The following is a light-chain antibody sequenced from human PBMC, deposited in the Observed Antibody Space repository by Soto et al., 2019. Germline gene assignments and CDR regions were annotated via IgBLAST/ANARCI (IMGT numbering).Light chain of an antibody. CDR3: QLWDSNSDHVV. J-gene: IGLJ2*01. V-gene: IGLV3-21*02. CDR2: DDR. CDR1: NIGRKS. Sequence: SYELTQPPSVSVAPGPTATITCWGSNIGRKSVHWYQQKPGQAPVVVVYDDRDRPSGIPERFSGSNSGNTATLTISRVEAGDEADYYCQLWDSNSDHVVFGGGTKLTVL.